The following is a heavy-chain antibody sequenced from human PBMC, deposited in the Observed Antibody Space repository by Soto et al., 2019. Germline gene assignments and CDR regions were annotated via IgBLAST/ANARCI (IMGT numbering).Heavy chain of an antibody. Sequence: ASDTLSLTCPVSGVSMSSSSTYYLVWIRQPPGKGLEWIASFFIGGNTYYNPSVKSRVTISVDTSKNQFSLKLSSVTAADTAVYYCARENHILVLDYWGQGTLVTVSS. D-gene: IGHD5-12*01. CDR3: ARENHILVLDY. V-gene: IGHV4-39*07. CDR2: FFIGGNT. CDR1: GVSMSSSSTYY. J-gene: IGHJ4*02.